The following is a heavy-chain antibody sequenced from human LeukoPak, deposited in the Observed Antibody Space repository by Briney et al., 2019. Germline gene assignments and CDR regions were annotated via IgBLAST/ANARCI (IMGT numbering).Heavy chain of an antibody. CDR1: GYTFTSYG. Sequence: SVKVSCKASGYTFTSYGISWVRQAPGQGLEWMGGIIPIFGTANYAQKFQGRVTITADESTSTAYMELSSLRSEDTAVYYCARDPDSGSYDWGQGTLVTVSS. CDR3: ARDPDSGSYD. D-gene: IGHD1-26*01. V-gene: IGHV1-69*13. J-gene: IGHJ4*02. CDR2: IIPIFGTA.